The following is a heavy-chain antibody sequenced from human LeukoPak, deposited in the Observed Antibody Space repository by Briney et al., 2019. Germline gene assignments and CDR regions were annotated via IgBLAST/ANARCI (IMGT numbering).Heavy chain of an antibody. CDR1: GFTFSSYS. J-gene: IGHJ4*02. D-gene: IGHD2-21*02. V-gene: IGHV3-23*01. CDR3: AKDEVEHIVVVTAIQGFDY. CDR2: ISGSGGST. Sequence: GGSLRLSCAASGFTFSSYSMNWVRQAPGKGLEWVSAISGSGGSTYYADSVKGRFTISRDNSKNTLYLQMNSLRAEDTAVYYCAKDEVEHIVVVTAIQGFDYWGQGTLVTVSS.